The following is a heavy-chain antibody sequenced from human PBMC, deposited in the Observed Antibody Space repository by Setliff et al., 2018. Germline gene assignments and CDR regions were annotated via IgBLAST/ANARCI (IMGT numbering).Heavy chain of an antibody. CDR1: GQSFSDYY. CDR3: ARDRQYCSSPTCYSSYFYYYGMDV. V-gene: IGHV4-34*01. D-gene: IGHD2-2*02. CDR2: IYHSGST. J-gene: IGHJ6*02. Sequence: KPSETLSLTCAVYGQSFSDYYWSWVRQPPGKGLEWIGEIYHSGSTNYNPSLKSRVTISVDTSTNQFSLKLSSVTAADTAVYYCARDRQYCSSPTCYSSYFYYYGMDVWGQGTTVTVSS.